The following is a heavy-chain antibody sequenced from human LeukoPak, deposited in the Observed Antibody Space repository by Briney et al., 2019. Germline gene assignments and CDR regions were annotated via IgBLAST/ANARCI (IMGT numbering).Heavy chain of an antibody. V-gene: IGHV4-39*01. Sequence: SETLSLTCTVSGGSISSSSYYWGWIRQPPGKGLEWIGSIYYSGSTYYNPSLKSRVTISVDTSKNQFSLKLSSVTAADTAVYYCARHVEGEIDDAFDIWGQGTMVTVSS. J-gene: IGHJ3*02. CDR3: ARHVEGEIDDAFDI. CDR2: IYYSGST. CDR1: GGSISSSSYY. D-gene: IGHD3-16*01.